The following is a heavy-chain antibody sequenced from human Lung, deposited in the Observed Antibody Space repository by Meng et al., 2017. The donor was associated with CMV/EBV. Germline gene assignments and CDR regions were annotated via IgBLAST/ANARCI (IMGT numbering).Heavy chain of an antibody. J-gene: IGHJ1*01. Sequence: QVQSREAGPGLVTPSQTLSLTCAVPGHSITNHNWWAWLRQPPGEGVEWIGEIPHRGSSAYNPSLKSRVSMSIDKSKNQFSLKLTSVTAADTAVYHCLRRSGCSVWGQGTLVTVSS. CDR2: IPHRGSS. V-gene: IGHV4-4*02. CDR1: GHSITNHNW. D-gene: IGHD3-10*02. CDR3: LRRSGCSV.